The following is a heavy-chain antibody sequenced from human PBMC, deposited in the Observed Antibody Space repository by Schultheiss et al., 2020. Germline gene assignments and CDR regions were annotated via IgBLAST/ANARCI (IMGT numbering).Heavy chain of an antibody. V-gene: IGHV4-59*12. J-gene: IGHJ6*02. CDR1: GGSISSYY. CDR2: IYYSGST. Sequence: SETLSLTCTVSGGSISSYYWSWIRQPPGKGLEWIGYIYYSGSTNYNPSLKSRVTISVDTSKNQFSLKLSSVTAADTAVYYCARLNYYGSGSYLVSYYGMDVWGQGTTVTVSS. CDR3: ARLNYYGSGSYLVSYYGMDV. D-gene: IGHD3-10*01.